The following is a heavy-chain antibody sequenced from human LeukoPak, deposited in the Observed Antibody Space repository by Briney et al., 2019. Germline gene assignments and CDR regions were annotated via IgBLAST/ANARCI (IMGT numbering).Heavy chain of an antibody. D-gene: IGHD2-2*01. CDR1: CGSISSSSYY. V-gene: IGHV4-39*01. J-gene: IGHJ6*03. Sequence: TSETLSLTCTVSCGSISSSSYYWGWIRQPPGKGLEWIGSIYYSGSTYYNPSLKSRVTISVDTSKTQSSLKLSSGTAADTAVYYCNVVVVPAAPIYYMDVWGKGTTVTVSS. CDR3: NVVVVPAAPIYYMDV. CDR2: IYYSGST.